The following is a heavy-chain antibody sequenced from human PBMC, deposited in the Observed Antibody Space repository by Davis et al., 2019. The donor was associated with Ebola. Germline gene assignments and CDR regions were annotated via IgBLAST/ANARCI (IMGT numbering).Heavy chain of an antibody. D-gene: IGHD6-13*01. J-gene: IGHJ4*02. Sequence: AASVKVSCKASGYTFTSYAMHWVRQAPGQRLEWMGWINSGNGNTEYSQKFQGRVTMTRDTSTSTVYMELSSLRSGDTAVYYCARDSVQGAAAGTGYWGQGTLVTVSS. CDR3: ARDSVQGAAAGTGY. V-gene: IGHV1-3*01. CDR1: GYTFTSYA. CDR2: INSGNGNT.